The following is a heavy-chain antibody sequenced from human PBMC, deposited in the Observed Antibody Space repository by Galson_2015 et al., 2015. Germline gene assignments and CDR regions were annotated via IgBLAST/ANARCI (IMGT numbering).Heavy chain of an antibody. V-gene: IGHV3-23*01. D-gene: IGHD1-26*01. J-gene: IGHJ4*02. CDR1: GFTFTKYG. CDR2: ISGDTRTT. CDR3: AKDSTSRVGPD. Sequence: SLRLSCAASGFTFTKYGMTWVRQAPGKGLEWVSVISGDTRTTYYADSVKGRFTTSRDNSKNTVYLQMNSLRAEDTAVYYCAKDSTSRVGPDWGQGTLVTV.